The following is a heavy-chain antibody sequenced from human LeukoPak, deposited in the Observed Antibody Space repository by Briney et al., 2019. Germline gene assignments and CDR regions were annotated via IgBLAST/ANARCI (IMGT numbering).Heavy chain of an antibody. CDR2: IRYDGSNK. J-gene: IGHJ3*02. V-gene: IGHV3-30*02. CDR1: GFIFSSYG. D-gene: IGHD3-3*01. CDR3: AKRFLEWLGTFDI. Sequence: GGSLRLSCAASGFIFSSYGMHWVRQAPGKGLEWVAFIRYDGSNKYYADSVKGRFTISRDNSKNTLYLQMNSLRAEDTAVYYCAKRFLEWLGTFDIWGQGTMVTVSS.